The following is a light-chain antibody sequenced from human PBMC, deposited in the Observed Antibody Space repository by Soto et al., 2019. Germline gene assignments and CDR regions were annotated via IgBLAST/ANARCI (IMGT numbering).Light chain of an antibody. CDR2: DAS. CDR1: ESIGNY. V-gene: IGKV3-11*01. CDR3: QWRSDWPPRLT. Sequence: EVVLTQSPATLSLSPGERATLSCRASESIGNYLAWYQQKLGQAPKLLIYDASHRAIGIPGRVSGDGSGTDFTLTISSLDPEDFAVYYCQWRSDWPPRLTFGGGTKVEIK. J-gene: IGKJ4*01.